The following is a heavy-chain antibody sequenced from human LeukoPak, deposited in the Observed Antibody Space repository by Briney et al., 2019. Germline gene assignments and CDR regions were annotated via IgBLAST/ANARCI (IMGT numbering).Heavy chain of an antibody. J-gene: IGHJ5*02. CDR2: IWSDGSKQ. D-gene: IGHD2-2*01. CDR3: ARDRSSTSWFDP. V-gene: IGHV3-33*08. CDR1: GFTFSSYA. Sequence: GRSLRLSCAASGFTFSSYAMHWVRQAPGKGLEWVAVIWSDGSKQSYADSVKGRLIISRDNSKSMLYLQMDSLRVEDTAVYYCARDRSSTSWFDPWGQGTLVTVSS.